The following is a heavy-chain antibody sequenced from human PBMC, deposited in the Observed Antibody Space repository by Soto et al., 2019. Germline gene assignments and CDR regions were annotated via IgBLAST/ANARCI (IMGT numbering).Heavy chain of an antibody. V-gene: IGHV3-11*06. Sequence: GGSLRLSCAASGFTFSDYYMSWIRQAPGKGLEWVSYISSSSSYTNYADSVKGRFTISRDNAKNSLYLQMNSLRAEDTAVYYCARPSGGDYADEAQYGMDVWGQGTTVTVSS. CDR2: ISSSSSYT. J-gene: IGHJ6*02. D-gene: IGHD4-17*01. CDR3: ARPSGGDYADEAQYGMDV. CDR1: GFTFSDYY.